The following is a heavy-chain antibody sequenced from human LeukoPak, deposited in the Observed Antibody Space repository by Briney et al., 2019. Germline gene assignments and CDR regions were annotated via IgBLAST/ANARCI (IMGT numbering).Heavy chain of an antibody. Sequence: SETLSLTCTVSGGSISSYYWSWIRQPPGKGLEWIGLFYNSGSTKYNPSLKSRVTISVDTSKNQLSLKLNSVTAPDTAVYYCARPHSSGWYGAFDYWGQGTLVTVSS. V-gene: IGHV4-59*08. CDR2: FYNSGST. D-gene: IGHD6-19*01. J-gene: IGHJ4*02. CDR3: ARPHSSGWYGAFDY. CDR1: GGSISSYY.